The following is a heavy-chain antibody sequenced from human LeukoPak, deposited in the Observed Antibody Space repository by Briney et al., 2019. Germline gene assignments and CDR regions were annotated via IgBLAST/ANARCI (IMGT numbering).Heavy chain of an antibody. CDR2: IRYDGSNK. CDR1: GFTFSRFG. J-gene: IGHJ6*03. D-gene: IGHD3-16*01. CDR3: AKDHVEGSWGDYYYYYLDV. V-gene: IGHV3-30*02. Sequence: PGGSLRLSCAGSGFTFSRFGMHWVRQAPGKGLEWVAFIRYDGSNKYYADSVQGRFIISRDNSKDTLYLHMNSLRAEDTAVYYCAKDHVEGSWGDYYYYYLDVWGKGITVTMSS.